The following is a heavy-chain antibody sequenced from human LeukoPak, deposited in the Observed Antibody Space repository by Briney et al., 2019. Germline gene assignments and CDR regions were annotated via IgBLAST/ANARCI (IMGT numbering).Heavy chain of an antibody. CDR2: ISVSGGST. CDR1: GFTFSSYA. V-gene: IGHV3-23*01. J-gene: IGHJ4*02. Sequence: GGSLRLSCAASGFTFSSYAMSWVRQAPGKGLEWASGISVSGGSTHYADSVKGRFTISRDNSKNTLYLQMISLRAEDTAVYYCAKDQVFRRYYFDYWGQGTLVTVSS. CDR3: AKDQVFRRYYFDY.